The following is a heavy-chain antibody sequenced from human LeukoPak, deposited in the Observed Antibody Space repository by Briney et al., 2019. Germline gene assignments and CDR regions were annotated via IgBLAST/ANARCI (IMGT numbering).Heavy chain of an antibody. Sequence: GRSLRLSCAAYGFTFSSYSMHWVRQAPGKGLEWLTLISYHGSNKDYTDSVRGRFTISRDNSKNTVFLQMNSLRTEDTAVYFCARSPERLGQGYLDSWGQGTLVTVSS. CDR1: GFTFSSYS. CDR3: ARSPERLGQGYLDS. D-gene: IGHD3/OR15-3a*01. J-gene: IGHJ4*02. V-gene: IGHV3-30*04. CDR2: ISYHGSNK.